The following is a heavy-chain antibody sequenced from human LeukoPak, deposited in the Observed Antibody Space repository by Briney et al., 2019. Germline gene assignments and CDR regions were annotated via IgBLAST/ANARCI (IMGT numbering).Heavy chain of an antibody. CDR2: INHSGST. J-gene: IGHJ4*02. Sequence: SETLSLTCAVYGGSFSGYYWSWIRQPPGKGLEWMGEINHSGSTNYNPSLKSRVTISVDTSKNQFSLKLSSVTAADTAVYYCARGLNLGGYFDYWGQGTLVTVSS. CDR3: ARGLNLGGYFDY. D-gene: IGHD2-15*01. CDR1: GGSFSGYY. V-gene: IGHV4-34*01.